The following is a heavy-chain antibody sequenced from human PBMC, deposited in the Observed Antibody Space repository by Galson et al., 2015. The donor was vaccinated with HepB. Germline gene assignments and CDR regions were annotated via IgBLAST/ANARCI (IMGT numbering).Heavy chain of an antibody. CDR2: ISYDGSNK. CDR1: GFTFSTYA. V-gene: IGHV3-30-3*01. J-gene: IGHJ4*02. D-gene: IGHD5-24*01. CDR3: GRAGRDGYNYDCFDY. Sequence: SLRLSCAASGFTFSTYAMHWVRQAPGKGLEWVTFISYDGSNKYYADSVKGRFTISRDNSKNTLYLQMNSLRAEDTAVYYCGRAGRDGYNYDCFDYWGQGTLVTVSS.